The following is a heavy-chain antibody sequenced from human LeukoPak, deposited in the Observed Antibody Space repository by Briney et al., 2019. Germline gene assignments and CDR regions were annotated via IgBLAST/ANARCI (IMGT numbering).Heavy chain of an antibody. V-gene: IGHV4-38-2*01. CDR3: ARLSVAGTSGYYYMDV. CDR1: GYSISSGYY. Sequence: SETLSLTCAVSGYSISSGYYWGWIRQPPGKGLEWIGSIYHSGSTYYNPSLKTRVTISVDTSKNQFSLKLSTVTAAGTAVYYCARLSVAGTSGYYYMDVWGKGTTVTVSS. J-gene: IGHJ6*03. D-gene: IGHD6-19*01. CDR2: IYHSGST.